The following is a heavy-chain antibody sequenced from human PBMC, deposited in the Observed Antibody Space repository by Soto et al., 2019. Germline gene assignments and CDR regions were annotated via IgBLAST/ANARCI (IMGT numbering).Heavy chain of an antibody. D-gene: IGHD3-10*01. V-gene: IGHV3-48*03. J-gene: IGHJ6*02. CDR1: GFTFSSYE. CDR2: ISPNSTTI. Sequence: PGGSLRLSCAASGFTFSSYEMNWVRQAPGKGLEWISYISPNSTTIYYSDSVKGRFTISRDNAKSSLNLQMNSLRAEDTAVYYCARAALTLVRGLYGMDVWGQGTTVTVS. CDR3: ARAALTLVRGLYGMDV.